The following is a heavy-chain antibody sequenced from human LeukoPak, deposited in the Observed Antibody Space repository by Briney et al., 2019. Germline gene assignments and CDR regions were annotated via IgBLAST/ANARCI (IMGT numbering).Heavy chain of an antibody. CDR1: GGSFSGYY. CDR3: ARSFQYLRYSSSFDP. CDR2: INHSGST. D-gene: IGHD6-13*01. Sequence: PSETLSLTCAVYGGSFSGYYWSWIRQPPGQGLEWIGEINHSGSTNYNPSRKSRVTISVDTSKNQFSLKLSSVTAADTAVYYCARSFQYLRYSSSFDPWGQGTLVTVSS. V-gene: IGHV4-34*01. J-gene: IGHJ5*02.